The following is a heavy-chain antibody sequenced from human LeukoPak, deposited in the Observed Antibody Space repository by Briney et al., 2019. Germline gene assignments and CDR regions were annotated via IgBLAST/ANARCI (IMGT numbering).Heavy chain of an antibody. CDR1: GFTVGDHA. V-gene: IGHV3-23*01. CDR3: AKQWLVGI. J-gene: IGHJ4*02. Sequence: GGSLRLSCAASGFTVGDHAMNWVRQAPRKGLEWVSSLSETGETTDYADSGKGRFTISRDNSKNTVYLQMNNLRVDDTAVYYCAKQWLVGIWGQGTLVTVSS. D-gene: IGHD6-19*01. CDR2: LSETGETT.